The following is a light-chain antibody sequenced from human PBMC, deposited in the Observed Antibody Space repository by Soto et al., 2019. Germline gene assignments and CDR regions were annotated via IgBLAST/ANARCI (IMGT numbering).Light chain of an antibody. CDR3: AAWDDSLSGNYV. CDR2: RNN. J-gene: IGLJ1*01. Sequence: QSVLTQPPSASGTPGQRVTISCSGSSSNIGSNYVYWYQQIPGTAPKLLIYRNNQRHSGVPDRFSGSKSGTSASLAISGLRSEDEADYYCAAWDDSLSGNYVFGTGTKLTVL. CDR1: SSNIGSNY. V-gene: IGLV1-47*01.